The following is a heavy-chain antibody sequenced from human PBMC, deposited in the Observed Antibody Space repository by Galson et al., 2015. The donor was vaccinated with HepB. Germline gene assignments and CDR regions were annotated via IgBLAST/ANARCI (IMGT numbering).Heavy chain of an antibody. CDR1: GYTFTSYY. V-gene: IGHV1-46*03. J-gene: IGHJ3*02. D-gene: IGHD2-21*02. CDR2: INPSGGST. Sequence: SVKVSCKASGYTFTSYYMHWVRQAPGQGLEWMGIINPSGGSTSYAQKFQGRVTMTRDTSTSTVYMELSSLRSEDTAVYYCAREGGEIVVVTAIPGNAFDIWGQRTMVTVSS. CDR3: AREGGEIVVVTAIPGNAFDI.